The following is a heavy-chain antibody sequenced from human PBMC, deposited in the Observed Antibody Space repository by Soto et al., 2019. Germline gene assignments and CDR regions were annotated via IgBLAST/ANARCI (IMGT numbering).Heavy chain of an antibody. CDR2: IYYSGST. J-gene: IGHJ4*02. V-gene: IGHV4-30-4*01. CDR1: GGSINTGDYY. Sequence: QVQLKESGPGLVKPSETLSLTCSVSGGSINTGDYYWSWIRQPPGKGLEWIGYIYYSGSTFYNPSLKSRASISLDTSTNQSSLTLNSVTAADTAVDYCAVTSNSGSLGDYFDYCGQGILVSVAS. CDR3: AVTSNSGSLGDYFDY. D-gene: IGHD3-10*01.